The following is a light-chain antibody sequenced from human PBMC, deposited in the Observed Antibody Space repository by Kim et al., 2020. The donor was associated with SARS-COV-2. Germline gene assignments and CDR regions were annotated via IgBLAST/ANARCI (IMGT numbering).Light chain of an antibody. J-gene: IGKJ4*01. CDR3: EQRSNWPPLT. CDR1: QRVSRC. Sequence: AGSSPPSSAGQRVSRCLESIQPKPGQAPRLLVSEASNRATATPTRFSGSGSGTDFTLTISSLEPEDFAVYYWEQRSNWPPLTFGGGTKVDIK. CDR2: EAS. V-gene: IGKV3-11*01.